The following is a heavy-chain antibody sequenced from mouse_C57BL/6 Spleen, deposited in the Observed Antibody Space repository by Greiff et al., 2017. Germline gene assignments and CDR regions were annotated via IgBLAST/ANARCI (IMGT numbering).Heavy chain of an antibody. Sequence: VQLQQSGPELVKPGASVKISCKASGYSFTGYYMNWVKQSPEKSLEWIGEINPSTGGTTYNQKFKAKATLTVDKSSSTAYMQLKSLTSEDSAVYYCARHYDYDEVFAYWGQGTLVTVSA. V-gene: IGHV1-42*01. CDR1: GYSFTGYY. D-gene: IGHD2-4*01. J-gene: IGHJ3*01. CDR3: ARHYDYDEVFAY. CDR2: INPSTGGT.